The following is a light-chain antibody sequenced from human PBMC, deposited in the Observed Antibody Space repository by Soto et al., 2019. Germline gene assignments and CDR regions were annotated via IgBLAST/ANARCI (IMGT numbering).Light chain of an antibody. Sequence: QSVLTQPASVSGSPGQSITISCTGTSSDVGSYNYVSWYQQYPGKAPKLMVYDVSDRPSGVSNRFSGSKSGNTASLTISGLQAEDEDDYYCTSYTSDSTVVFGGGTKVTVL. J-gene: IGLJ2*01. CDR3: TSYTSDSTVV. V-gene: IGLV2-14*01. CDR1: SSDVGSYNY. CDR2: DVS.